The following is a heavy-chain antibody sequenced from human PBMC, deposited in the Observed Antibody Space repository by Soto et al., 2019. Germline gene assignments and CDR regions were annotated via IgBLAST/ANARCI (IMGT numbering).Heavy chain of an antibody. CDR3: ARDRVTMTNSGPRDWFDP. CDR2: IYTTGST. CDR1: GGSLSHYY. Sequence: LQESGPGLVKPSETLSLTCTVSGGSLSHYYWSWIRQPAGKRLEWIGRIYTTGSTNYNPSLMGRVSMSVDPSKNQFSLRLTSVTAADTAVYFCARDRVTMTNSGPRDWFDPWGQGILVAVSS. D-gene: IGHD7-27*01. J-gene: IGHJ5*02. V-gene: IGHV4-4*07.